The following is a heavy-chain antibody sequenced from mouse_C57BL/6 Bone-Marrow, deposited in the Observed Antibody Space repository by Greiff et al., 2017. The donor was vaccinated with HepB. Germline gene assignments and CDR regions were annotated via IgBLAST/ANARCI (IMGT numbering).Heavy chain of an antibody. CDR1: GYTFTSYW. Sequence: QVQLQQPGAELVKPGASVKLSCKASGYTFTSYWMHWVKQRPGRGLEWIGRIYPNSGGTKYNEKFKSKATLTVDKPSSTAYMQLSSLTSEDSAVYYCAREGYYGSSPYYAMDYWGQGTSVTVSS. J-gene: IGHJ4*01. D-gene: IGHD1-1*01. CDR2: IYPNSGGT. V-gene: IGHV1-72*01. CDR3: AREGYYGSSPYYAMDY.